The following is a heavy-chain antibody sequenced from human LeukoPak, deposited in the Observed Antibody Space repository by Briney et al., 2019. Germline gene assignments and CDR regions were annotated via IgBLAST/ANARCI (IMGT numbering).Heavy chain of an antibody. D-gene: IGHD3-22*01. V-gene: IGHV1-24*01. CDR1: GYTLTELS. J-gene: IGHJ3*02. CDR2: FDPEDGET. Sequence: ASVKVSCKVSGYTLTELSMHWVRQAPGKGLEWMGGFDPEDGETIYAQKFQGRVTMTEDTSTDTAYVELSSLRSEDTAVYYCATSNYYDSSVKYAFDIWGQGTMVTVSS. CDR3: ATSNYYDSSVKYAFDI.